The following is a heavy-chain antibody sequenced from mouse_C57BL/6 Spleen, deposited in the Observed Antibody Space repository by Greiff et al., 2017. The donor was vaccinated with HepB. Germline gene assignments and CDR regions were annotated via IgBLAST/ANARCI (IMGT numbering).Heavy chain of an antibody. J-gene: IGHJ1*03. Sequence: EVMLVESGGDLVKPGGSLKLSCAASGFTFSSYGMSWVRQTPDKRLEWVATISSGGSYTYYPDSVKGRFTISRDNAKNTLYLQMSSLKSEDTAMYYCARQITTVVAKGYFDVWGTGTTVTVAS. CDR3: ARQITTVVAKGYFDV. D-gene: IGHD1-1*01. V-gene: IGHV5-6*01. CDR1: GFTFSSYG. CDR2: ISSGGSYT.